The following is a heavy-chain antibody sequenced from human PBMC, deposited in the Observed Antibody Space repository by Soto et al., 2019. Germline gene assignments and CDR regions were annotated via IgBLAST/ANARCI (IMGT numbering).Heavy chain of an antibody. D-gene: IGHD3-9*01. CDR1: GGSVNNKTYY. V-gene: IGHV4-61*01. J-gene: IGHJ4*02. Sequence: SETLSLTCAVSGGSVNNKTYYWSWIRQPPGKRLEWIGYVYYSGTTNYNPSLKSRVTISIDMSKNQFSLRLSSVPAADTALYYCARTTAVPNTLRSRYFFDFWGQGTLVTVSS. CDR2: VYYSGTT. CDR3: ARTTAVPNTLRSRYFFDF.